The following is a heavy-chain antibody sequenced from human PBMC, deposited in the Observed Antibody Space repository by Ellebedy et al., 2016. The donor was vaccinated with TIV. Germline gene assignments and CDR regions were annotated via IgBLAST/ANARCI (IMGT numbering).Heavy chain of an antibody. D-gene: IGHD4-17*01. Sequence: GGSLRLSCAASGLTFSNYAMSWVRQSPGKGLEWVSTISGDGDSTYYADSVKGRFAISTDNSKNTLYLQMNSLRAEDTAVYYCARVDGLRRDYWGQGTLVTVSS. V-gene: IGHV3-23*01. J-gene: IGHJ4*02. CDR3: ARVDGLRRDY. CDR1: GLTFSNYA. CDR2: ISGDGDST.